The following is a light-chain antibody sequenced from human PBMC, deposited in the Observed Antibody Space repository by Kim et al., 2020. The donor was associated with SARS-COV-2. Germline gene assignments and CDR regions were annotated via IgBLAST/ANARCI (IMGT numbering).Light chain of an antibody. CDR1: QSINTY. V-gene: IGKV1-39*01. CDR2: AAS. J-gene: IGKJ4*01. Sequence: ASVGDRVTNTCRASQSINTYLNWYQQKPGKAPKLLIYAASSLQSRVPSRFSGSGSGTDFTLTISSLQPEDFATYYCQQSYSSPLTFGGGTKVDIK. CDR3: QQSYSSPLT.